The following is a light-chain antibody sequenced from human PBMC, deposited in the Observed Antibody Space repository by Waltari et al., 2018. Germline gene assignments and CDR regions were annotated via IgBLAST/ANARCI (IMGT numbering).Light chain of an antibody. Sequence: DIVMTQSPDSLAVSLGERASINCKSSQSVLYRSNNENYLAWYQQKPGQPPKLLIYWASTRESGVPDRFSGSGSGTDFNLTISSLQAEDVAVYYCQQYYSTLRTFGQGTKVEIK. CDR1: QSVLYRSNNENY. CDR3: QQYYSTLRT. J-gene: IGKJ1*01. V-gene: IGKV4-1*01. CDR2: WAS.